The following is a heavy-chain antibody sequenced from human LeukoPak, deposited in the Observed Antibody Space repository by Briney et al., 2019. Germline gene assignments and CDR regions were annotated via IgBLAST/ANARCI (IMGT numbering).Heavy chain of an antibody. V-gene: IGHV3-15*01. D-gene: IGHD4-23*01. J-gene: IGHJ4*02. CDR3: TTVGDYVGEASFDY. CDR2: IKSKTDGGTT. Sequence: GGSLRLSCAASGFTFSDHYMEWVRQAPGKGLEWVGRIKSKTDGGTTDYAAPVKGRFTISIDDSKNTLYLQMNSLKTEDTAVYYCTTVGDYVGEASFDYWGQGTLVTVSS. CDR1: GFTFSDHY.